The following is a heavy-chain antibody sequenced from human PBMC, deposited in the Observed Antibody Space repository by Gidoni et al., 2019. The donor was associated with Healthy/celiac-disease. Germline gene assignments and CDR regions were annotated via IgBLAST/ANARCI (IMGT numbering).Heavy chain of an antibody. V-gene: IGHV3-33*01. CDR1: GFTFSSYG. CDR2: LWYDGSNK. D-gene: IGHD2-8*01. CDR3: ARGRRGYGDGVVDY. Sequence: QVQLVESGGGVVQPGRSLRLSCAASGFTFSSYGMHWVRQAPGKGLEWVAVLWYDGSNKYYADAVKGRFTISSDNSKNTLYLQMNSLRAEDTAVYYCARGRRGYGDGVVDYWGQGTLVTVSS. J-gene: IGHJ4*02.